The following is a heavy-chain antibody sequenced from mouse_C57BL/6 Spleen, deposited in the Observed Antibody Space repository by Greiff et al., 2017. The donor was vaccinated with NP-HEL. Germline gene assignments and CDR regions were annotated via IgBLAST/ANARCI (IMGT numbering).Heavy chain of an antibody. CDR2: IYPRDGST. J-gene: IGHJ1*03. D-gene: IGHD2-9*01. CDR1: GYTFTSYD. V-gene: IGHV1-85*01. CDR3: ASYYGYDDWYFDV. Sequence: VQLQQSGPELVKPGASVKLSCKASGYTFTSYDINWVKQRPGQGLEWIGWIYPRDGSTKYNEKFKGKATLTVDTSSSTAYMELHSLTSEDSAVYFWASYYGYDDWYFDVWGTGTTVTVSS.